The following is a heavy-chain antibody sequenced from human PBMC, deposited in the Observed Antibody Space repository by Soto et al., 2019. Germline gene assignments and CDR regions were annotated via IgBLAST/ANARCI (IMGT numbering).Heavy chain of an antibody. D-gene: IGHD3-22*01. J-gene: IGHJ4*02. CDR1: GGSISSSSYY. CDR2: IYYSGSI. Sequence: SETLSLTCSVSGGSISSSSYYWGWIRQPPGKGLEWIGSIYYSGSIYYNPSLKSRVTISVDTSKNQFSLKLSSVTAADTAVYYCARVRGNYYDSSGYYSGEYYFDYWGQGTLVTVSS. CDR3: ARVRGNYYDSSGYYSGEYYFDY. V-gene: IGHV4-39*07.